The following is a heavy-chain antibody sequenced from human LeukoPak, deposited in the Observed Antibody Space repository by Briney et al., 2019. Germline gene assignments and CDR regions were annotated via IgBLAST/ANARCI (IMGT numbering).Heavy chain of an antibody. V-gene: IGHV3-66*02. CDR3: ARARVGYSSGWSYYFDY. CDR1: GFTVSSNY. D-gene: IGHD6-19*01. CDR2: IYSGGST. Sequence: GGSLRLSCAASGFTVSSNYMSWLRQAPGKGLEWVSVIYSGGSTYYADSVKGRFTISRDNSKNTLYLQMNSLRAEDTAVYYCARARVGYSSGWSYYFDYWGQGTLVTVSS. J-gene: IGHJ4*02.